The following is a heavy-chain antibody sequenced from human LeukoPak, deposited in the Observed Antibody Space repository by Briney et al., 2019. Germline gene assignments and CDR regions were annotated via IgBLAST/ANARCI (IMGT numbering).Heavy chain of an antibody. V-gene: IGHV1-3*04. CDR1: GYTFTTYA. CDR3: ARPDTTEGSPFEY. D-gene: IGHD1-1*01. CDR2: ISIATGDT. J-gene: IGHJ4*02. Sequence: GASVKVSCKASGYTFTTYAIHWVRQAPGQGLEWMGWISIATGDTRYSPKFQGRVTVTRDTSASTAYMELSSLRFEDTAVYYCARPDTTEGSPFEYWGQGALVTVSS.